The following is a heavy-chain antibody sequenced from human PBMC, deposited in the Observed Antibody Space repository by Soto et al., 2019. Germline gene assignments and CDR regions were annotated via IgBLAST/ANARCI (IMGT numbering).Heavy chain of an antibody. Sequence: PSETLSLTCTVSGGSISSYYWSWIRQPPGKGLEWIGYIYYSGSTNYNPSLKSRVTISVDTSKNQFSLKLSSVTAADTAVYYCARDGVTHQDTPYYYGMDVWGQGTTVTVSS. CDR2: IYYSGST. D-gene: IGHD3-3*01. V-gene: IGHV4-59*01. J-gene: IGHJ6*02. CDR3: ARDGVTHQDTPYYYGMDV. CDR1: GGSISSYY.